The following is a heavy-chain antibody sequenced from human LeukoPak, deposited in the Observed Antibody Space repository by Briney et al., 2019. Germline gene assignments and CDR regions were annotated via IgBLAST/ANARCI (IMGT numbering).Heavy chain of an antibody. V-gene: IGHV3-23*01. D-gene: IGHD3-10*01. CDR3: ARVTYGSGTYGAFDY. J-gene: IGHJ4*02. Sequence: GGSLRLSCAASGFTFSSYAMNWVRQAPGKGLEWVSTISGSGDNTYYADSVKGRFTISRDNSKNTLYLQMNSLRAEDTAVYYCARVTYGSGTYGAFDYWGQGTLVTVSS. CDR2: ISGSGDNT. CDR1: GFTFSSYA.